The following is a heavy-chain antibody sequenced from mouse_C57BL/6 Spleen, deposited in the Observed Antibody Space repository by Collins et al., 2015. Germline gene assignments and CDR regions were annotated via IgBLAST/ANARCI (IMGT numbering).Heavy chain of an antibody. J-gene: IGHJ1*03. Sequence: GKPGASVKISCKASGYTFTDYYMNWVKQSHGKSLEWIGDINPNNGGTSYNQKFKGKATLTVDKSSSTAYMQLNSLTSEDSAVYFCARRYYGNNYDVWGTGTTVAVSS. V-gene: IGHV1-26*01. CDR2: INPNNGGT. CDR3: ARRYYGNNYDV. D-gene: IGHD1-1*01. CDR1: GYTFTDYY.